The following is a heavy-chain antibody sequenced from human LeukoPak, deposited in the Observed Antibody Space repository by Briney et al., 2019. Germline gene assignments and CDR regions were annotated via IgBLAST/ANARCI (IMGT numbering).Heavy chain of an antibody. D-gene: IGHD6-13*01. CDR1: GYSISSGYY. J-gene: IGHJ4*02. Sequence: SETLSLTCTVSGYSISSGYYWGWIRQPPGKGLEWIGSIYHSGSTYYNPSLKSRVTISVDTSKNQFSLKLSSVTAADTAVYYCARGSIAAAGTDKFDYWGQGTLVTVSS. CDR3: ARGSIAAAGTDKFDY. CDR2: IYHSGST. V-gene: IGHV4-38-2*02.